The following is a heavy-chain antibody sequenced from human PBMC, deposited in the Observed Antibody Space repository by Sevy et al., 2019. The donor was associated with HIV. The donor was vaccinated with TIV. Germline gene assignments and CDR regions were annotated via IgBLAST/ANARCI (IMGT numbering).Heavy chain of an antibody. CDR2: MNPNSGKT. D-gene: IGHD3-10*01. CDR1: GYTFTSYE. Sequence: ASVKVSCKASGYTFTSYEINWVRQATGQGLEWMGWMNPNSGKTGYAQRFQGRVTMTRNTSISTAYMELSSLRSEDTAVYYCAGEYYGSGMSNWFDPWGQGTLVTVSS. CDR3: AGEYYGSGMSNWFDP. V-gene: IGHV1-8*01. J-gene: IGHJ5*02.